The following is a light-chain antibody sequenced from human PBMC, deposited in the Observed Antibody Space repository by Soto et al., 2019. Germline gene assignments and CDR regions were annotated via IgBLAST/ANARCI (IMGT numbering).Light chain of an antibody. V-gene: IGLV2-14*01. CDR3: SAFATSRAYV. Sequence: QSALTQPASVSGSPGQSITISCTGTSSDVGAYNYVSWYQQQSGKAPKLLIHEVSSRPAGVSDRLSGSKSGNTASLTISGLQAEDEADYYCSAFATSRAYVFGIGTKVTVL. CDR2: EVS. J-gene: IGLJ1*01. CDR1: SSDVGAYNY.